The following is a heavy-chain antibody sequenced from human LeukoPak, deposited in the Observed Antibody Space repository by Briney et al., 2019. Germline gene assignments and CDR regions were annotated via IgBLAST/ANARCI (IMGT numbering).Heavy chain of an antibody. J-gene: IGHJ3*02. CDR2: IYYSGST. Sequence: SETLSLTCTVSGGSVSSGSYYWSWIRQPPGKGLEWIGYIYYSGSTKYNPSLKSRVTISVDTSKNQFSLKLSSVTAADTAVYYCARDGSESAFDIWGQGTMVTVSS. V-gene: IGHV4-61*01. CDR1: GGSVSSGSYY. CDR3: ARDGSESAFDI.